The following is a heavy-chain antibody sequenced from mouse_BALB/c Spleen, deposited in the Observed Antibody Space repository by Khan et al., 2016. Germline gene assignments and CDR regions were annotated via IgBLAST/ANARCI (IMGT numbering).Heavy chain of an antibody. CDR1: DYAFSRYW. V-gene: IGHV1-80*01. Sequence: VQLQESGAELVRPGSSVKISCKAADYAFSRYWMNWVKQRPGQGLEWIGQIYPGDGDTNYNGKFKGQATLTADKFSSTAYMQLSSLTSEDSAFYFCARGTPFAYWGQGTLVTVSA. CDR2: IYPGDGDT. D-gene: IGHD2-14*01. J-gene: IGHJ3*01. CDR3: ARGTPFAY.